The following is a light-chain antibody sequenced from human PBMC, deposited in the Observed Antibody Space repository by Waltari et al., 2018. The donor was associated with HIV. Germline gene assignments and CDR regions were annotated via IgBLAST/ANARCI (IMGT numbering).Light chain of an antibody. CDR2: ATN. Sequence: QSGLTQPPSVSGPPGQRVTISGSGSSSNIARNAVHWYPHFPEPAPTLLISATNQRSSGVPDRFSGSKSGTSASLAISGLQSEDEADYYCAAWYDILNGRYVFGTGTKVTVL. CDR1: SSNIARNA. J-gene: IGLJ1*01. V-gene: IGLV1-44*01. CDR3: AAWYDILNGRYV.